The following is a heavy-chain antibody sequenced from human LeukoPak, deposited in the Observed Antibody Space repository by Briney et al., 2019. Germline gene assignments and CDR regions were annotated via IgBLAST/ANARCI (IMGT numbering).Heavy chain of an antibody. J-gene: IGHJ4*02. Sequence: GGSLRLSCPASGFSFSSYWMNWVRQAPGKGLEWVANIKHDGGEKYYEDSVKGRFTISRDNAKNSLYLQMNSLRVEDTALYYCARGFSETYTIDYWGQGTLVTVSS. CDR3: ARGFSETYTIDY. D-gene: IGHD3-9*01. CDR1: GFSFSSYW. V-gene: IGHV3-7*01. CDR2: IKHDGGEK.